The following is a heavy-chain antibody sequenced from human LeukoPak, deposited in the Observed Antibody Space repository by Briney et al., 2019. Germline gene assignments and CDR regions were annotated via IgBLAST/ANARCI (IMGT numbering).Heavy chain of an antibody. CDR2: IYYSGST. J-gene: IGHJ3*02. CDR1: GGSISSYY. CDR3: ARPRSIAAAEGNAFDI. Sequence: SETLSLTCTVSGGSISSYYWSWIRQPPGKGLEWIGYIYYSGSTNYNPSLKSRVTISVDTSKNQFSLKLSSVTAADTAVYYCARPRSIAAAEGNAFDIWGQGTMVTVSS. V-gene: IGHV4-59*08. D-gene: IGHD6-13*01.